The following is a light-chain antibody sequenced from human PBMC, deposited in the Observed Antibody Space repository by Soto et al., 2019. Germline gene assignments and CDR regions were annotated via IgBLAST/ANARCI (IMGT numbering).Light chain of an antibody. V-gene: IGKV3-15*01. J-gene: IGKJ1*01. CDR1: QSVDSN. CDR3: QQYNNWPRA. Sequence: EIVMTQSPATLSVSPGERATLSCRASQSVDSNLAWYQQKPGQAPRLLMYDASTRATGIPARFSGSGSGTEFTLTISRLQSEDFAVYYCQQYNNWPRAFAQGTKVDIK. CDR2: DAS.